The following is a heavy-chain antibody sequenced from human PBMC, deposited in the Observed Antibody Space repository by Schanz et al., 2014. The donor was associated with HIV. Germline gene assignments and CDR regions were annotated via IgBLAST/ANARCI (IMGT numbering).Heavy chain of an antibody. CDR3: AKDPHWNYYDSSGYPYYFDY. V-gene: IGHV3-23*01. Sequence: EVQLLESGGGLVQPGESLRLSCAVSGFRFSSHAMTWVRQAPGKGLEWVSGISISGETTYYADSVKGRFTISRDNSKNTLYLQMNSLRAEDTAVYYCAKDPHWNYYDSSGYPYYFDYWGQGTLVTVSS. J-gene: IGHJ4*02. D-gene: IGHD3-22*01. CDR2: ISISGETT. CDR1: GFRFSSHA.